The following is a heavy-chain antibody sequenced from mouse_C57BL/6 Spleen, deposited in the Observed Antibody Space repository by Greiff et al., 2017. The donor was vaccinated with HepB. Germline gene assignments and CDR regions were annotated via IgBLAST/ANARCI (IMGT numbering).Heavy chain of an antibody. CDR3: ARAAYYGSSCYAMDY. CDR2: IYPGDGDT. Sequence: VQLQQSGPELVKPGASVKISCKASGYAFSSSWMNWVKQRPGKGLEWIGRIYPGDGDTNYNGKFKGKATLTADKSSSTAYMQLSSLTSEDSAVYFCARAAYYGSSCYAMDYWGQGTSVTVSS. V-gene: IGHV1-82*01. J-gene: IGHJ4*01. D-gene: IGHD1-1*01. CDR1: GYAFSSSW.